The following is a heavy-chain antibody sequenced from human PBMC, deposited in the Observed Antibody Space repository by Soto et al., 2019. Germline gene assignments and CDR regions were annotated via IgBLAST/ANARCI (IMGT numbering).Heavy chain of an antibody. CDR3: ARQDITIFGVVDI. CDR2: IYPGDSDT. D-gene: IGHD3-3*01. Sequence: GETLKISCKGSGYSFTSYWIGWVRQMPGKGLEWMGIIYPGDSDTRYSPSFQGQVTISADKSISTAYLQWSSLKASDTAMYYCARQDITIFGVVDIWGQGTMVTVSS. CDR1: GYSFTSYW. J-gene: IGHJ3*02. V-gene: IGHV5-51*01.